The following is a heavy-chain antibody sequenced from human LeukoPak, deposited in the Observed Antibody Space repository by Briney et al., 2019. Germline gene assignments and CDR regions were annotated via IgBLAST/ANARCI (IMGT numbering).Heavy chain of an antibody. Sequence: ASVKVSCKVSGYTITELPIHWVRQAPGKGLEWMGGFDPEDGETIYAQKYQGRVTMTEDTSTDTAYIELSSLTYEDTAVYYCATPSFFGVVISAFHIWGQGTKVTVSS. V-gene: IGHV1-24*01. CDR2: FDPEDGET. D-gene: IGHD3-3*01. CDR1: GYTITELP. CDR3: ATPSFFGVVISAFHI. J-gene: IGHJ3*02.